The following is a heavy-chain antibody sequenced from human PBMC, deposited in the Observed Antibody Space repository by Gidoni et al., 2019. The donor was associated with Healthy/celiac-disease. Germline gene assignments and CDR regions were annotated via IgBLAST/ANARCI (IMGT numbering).Heavy chain of an antibody. CDR3: ARRHNWNDAVFDY. CDR2: IRAYNGNT. CDR1: GYTFTSYG. D-gene: IGHD1-20*01. J-gene: IGHJ4*02. Sequence: QVPPVQSGAEVKQPGAPVKVSCKASGYTFTSYGISSVRQAPGKGLEWMGWIRAYNGNTNYAQQLQGRVTMTTDTSTSTAYMELRSLRSDDTAVYYCARRHNWNDAVFDYWGQGTLVTVSS. V-gene: IGHV1-18*01.